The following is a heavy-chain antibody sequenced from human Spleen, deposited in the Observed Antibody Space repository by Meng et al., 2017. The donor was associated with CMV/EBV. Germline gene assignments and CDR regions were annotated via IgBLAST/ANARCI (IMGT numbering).Heavy chain of an antibody. CDR3: ARAEFTVDRGIINWFDP. Sequence: SETLSLTCTVSGGSVSSGSYYWSWIRQPPGRGLEWIGYIYYMGGTNYSPSLKSRLIISVDTSKNQFSLNLRSVTAADTAVYYCARAEFTVDRGIINWFDPWGQGTLVTVSS. V-gene: IGHV4-61*01. CDR2: IYYMGGT. J-gene: IGHJ5*02. CDR1: GGSVSSGSYY. D-gene: IGHD3-10*01.